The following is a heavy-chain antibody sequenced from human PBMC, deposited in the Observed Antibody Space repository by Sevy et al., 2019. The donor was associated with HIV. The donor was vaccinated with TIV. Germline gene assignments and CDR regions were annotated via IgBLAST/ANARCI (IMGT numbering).Heavy chain of an antibody. CDR1: GYTFTGYY. D-gene: IGHD3-10*01. J-gene: IGHJ4*02. CDR3: ARSVYGSGTYLNDY. CDR2: INPSSGGT. Sequence: ASVKVSCKASGYTFTGYYVHWVRRAPGQGLEWMGWINPSSGGTNYGQKFHGRVTMTRDTSITTAYMELNSLRSDDTAVYYCARSVYGSGTYLNDYWGQETLVTVSS. V-gene: IGHV1-2*02.